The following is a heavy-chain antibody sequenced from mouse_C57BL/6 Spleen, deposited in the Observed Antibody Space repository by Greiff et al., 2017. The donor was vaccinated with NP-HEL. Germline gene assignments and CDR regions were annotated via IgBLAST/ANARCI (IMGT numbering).Heavy chain of an antibody. D-gene: IGHD2-4*01. CDR1: GYTFTSYG. J-gene: IGHJ1*03. CDR2: IYPRSGNT. Sequence: VQLQQSGAELARPGASVKLSCKASGYTFTSYGISWVKQRPGQGLEWIGEIYPRSGNTYYNEKFKGKATLTADKSSSTAYMELRSLTSEDSAVYFCARERITTPWYFDVWGTGTTVTVSS. CDR3: ARERITTPWYFDV. V-gene: IGHV1-81*01.